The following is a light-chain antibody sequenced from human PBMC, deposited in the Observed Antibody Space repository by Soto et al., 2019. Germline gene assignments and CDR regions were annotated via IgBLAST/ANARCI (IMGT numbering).Light chain of an antibody. CDR2: GNS. J-gene: IGLJ2*01. V-gene: IGLV1-40*01. CDR1: SSNIGAGYD. CDR3: QSYDSSLSGSV. Sequence: QSVLTQPPSVSGAPGQRVTISCTGSSSNIGAGYDVHWYQHLPGTAPKLLIYGNSNRPSGVPDRFSGSKSGTSASLAITGLQAEAEADYDCQSYDSSLSGSVFGGGTQLTVL.